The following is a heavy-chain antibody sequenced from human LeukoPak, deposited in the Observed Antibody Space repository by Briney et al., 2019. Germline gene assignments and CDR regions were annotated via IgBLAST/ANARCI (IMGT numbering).Heavy chain of an antibody. D-gene: IGHD3-9*01. CDR1: GYTFTSYY. CDR2: INPSGGST. CDR3: ARAMHFLTGYYNYYYMDV. Sequence: ASVKVSCKASGYTFTSYYMHWVRQAPGQGLEWMGIINPSGGSTSYAQKFQGRVTMTRDMSTSTVYMELSSLRSEDTAVYYCARAMHFLTGYYNYYYMDVWGKGTTVTVSS. V-gene: IGHV1-46*01. J-gene: IGHJ6*03.